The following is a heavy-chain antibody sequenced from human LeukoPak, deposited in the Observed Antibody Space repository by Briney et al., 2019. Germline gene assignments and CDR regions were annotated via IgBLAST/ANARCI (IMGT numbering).Heavy chain of an antibody. CDR1: GASISSYY. CDR3: ARDRANNWSQDWFDP. V-gene: IGHV4-4*07. J-gene: IGHJ5*02. CDR2: MHTSGDT. Sequence: SETLSLTCTVSGASISSYYWSWIRQPAGKGLEWIGRMHTSGDTNYNPSLWSRVTMSLDTSRNQFSLRLSSVTAADTAMYYCARDRANNWSQDWFDPWGQETLVTVSS. D-gene: IGHD1-1*01.